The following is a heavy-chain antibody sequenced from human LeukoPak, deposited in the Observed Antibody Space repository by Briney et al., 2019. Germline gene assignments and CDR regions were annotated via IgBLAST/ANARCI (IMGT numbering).Heavy chain of an antibody. J-gene: IGHJ5*02. D-gene: IGHD6-19*01. CDR3: ARGVAEKWLVQRWFDP. V-gene: IGHV3-30*04. CDR2: ISYDGSNK. CDR1: GFTFRSYA. Sequence: GRSLRLSCAASGFTFRSYAMHTVRQAPGEGLERVALISYDGSNKYYAVSVQGRFTISRDNSKNTLYLQTNSLRAEDTAVYYCARGVAEKWLVQRWFDPWGEGTLVTVSS.